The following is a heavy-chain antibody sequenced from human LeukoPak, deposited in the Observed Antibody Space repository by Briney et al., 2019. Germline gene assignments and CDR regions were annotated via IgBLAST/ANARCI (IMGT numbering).Heavy chain of an antibody. CDR2: IYPGDSDT. J-gene: IGHJ4*02. CDR3: ATQPIGSAETYDY. D-gene: IGHD2-2*01. CDR1: GYSFSTYW. V-gene: IGHV5-51*01. Sequence: GESLKISCKGSGYSFSTYWIGWVRQMPGKGLEWMGIIYPGDSDTRYSPSFQGQVTISADKSINTAYLQWSSLKASDTAMYYCATQPIGSAETYDYWGQGTLVTVSS.